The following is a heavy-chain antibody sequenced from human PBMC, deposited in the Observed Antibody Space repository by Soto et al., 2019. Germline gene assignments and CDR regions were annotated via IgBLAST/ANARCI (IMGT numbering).Heavy chain of an antibody. CDR2: ISYDGSNK. CDR1: GFTFSSYA. J-gene: IGHJ6*02. Sequence: PGGSLRLSCAASGFTFSSYAMHWVRQAPGKGLEWVAVISYDGSNKYYADSVKGRFTISGDNSKNTLYLQMNSLRAEDTAVYYCARARRGRHLYYYYGMDVWAQGTTVTVSS. CDR3: ARARRGRHLYYYYGMDV. D-gene: IGHD5-12*01. V-gene: IGHV3-30-3*01.